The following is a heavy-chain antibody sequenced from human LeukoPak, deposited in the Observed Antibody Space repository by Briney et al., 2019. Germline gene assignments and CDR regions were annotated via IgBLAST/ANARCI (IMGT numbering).Heavy chain of an antibody. CDR3: ARTASGVDTAMAPLDY. V-gene: IGHV1-3*01. CDR2: LNAGNGNT. CDR1: GYTFTSYA. Sequence: ASVKVSCKASGYTFTSYAMHWVRQAPGQRLEWMGWLNAGNGNTKYSQKFQGRVTITRDTSASTAYMELSSLRSEDTAVYYCARTASGVDTAMAPLDYWGQGTLVTVSS. J-gene: IGHJ4*02. D-gene: IGHD5-18*01.